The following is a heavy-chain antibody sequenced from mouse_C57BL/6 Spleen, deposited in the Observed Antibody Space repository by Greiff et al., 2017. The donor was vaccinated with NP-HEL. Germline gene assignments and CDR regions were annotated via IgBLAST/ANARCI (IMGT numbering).Heavy chain of an antibody. CDR3: ARHYDGPPYAMDY. V-gene: IGHV5-17*01. J-gene: IGHJ4*01. D-gene: IGHD2-3*01. CDR1: GFTFSDYG. CDR2: ISSGSSNI. Sequence: EVQGVESGGGLVKPGGSLKLSCAASGFTFSDYGMHWVRQAPEKGLEWVAYISSGSSNIYYADTVKGRFTISRDNAKNTLFLQMTSLRSEDTAMYYCARHYDGPPYAMDYWGQGTSVTVSS.